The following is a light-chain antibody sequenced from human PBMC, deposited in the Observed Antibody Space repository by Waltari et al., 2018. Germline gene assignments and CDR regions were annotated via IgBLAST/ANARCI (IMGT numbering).Light chain of an antibody. CDR3: QSYDDTHQV. CDR2: EDN. CDR1: SGSIASNT. V-gene: IGLV6-57*03. Sequence: NFMLTQPHSVSESPGKTVIISCTRSSGSIASNTVQWYQQRPGSAPTPVIYEDNQRPAGVPDRFSGSIDRSSNSASLTISGLKTEDEADYYCQSYDDTHQVFGGGTKLTVL. J-gene: IGLJ3*02.